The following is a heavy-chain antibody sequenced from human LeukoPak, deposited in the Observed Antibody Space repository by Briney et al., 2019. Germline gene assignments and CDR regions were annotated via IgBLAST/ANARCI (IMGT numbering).Heavy chain of an antibody. CDR2: INHSGST. D-gene: IGHD6-13*01. J-gene: IGHJ4*02. CDR1: GGSFSGYY. V-gene: IGHV4-34*01. CDR3: ARKGAVGCSSSWRYYYFDY. Sequence: KPSETLSLTCAVYGGSFSGYYWSWIRQPPGKGLEWIGEINHSGSTNYNPSLKSRVTISVDTSKNQFSLKLSSVTAADTAVYYCARKGAVGCSSSWRYYYFDYWGQGTLVTVSS.